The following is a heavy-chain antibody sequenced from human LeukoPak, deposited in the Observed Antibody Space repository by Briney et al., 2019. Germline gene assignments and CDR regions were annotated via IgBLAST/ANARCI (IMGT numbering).Heavy chain of an antibody. D-gene: IGHD3-22*01. CDR1: GFTFSSYG. Sequence: PGGSLRLSCAASGFTFSSYGMHWVRQAPGKGLEWVAVISYDGSNKYYADSVKGRFTISRDNSKNTLYLQMNSLRAEDTAVYYCASHPSYDSSGYESDYWGQGTLVTVSS. J-gene: IGHJ4*02. CDR2: ISYDGSNK. V-gene: IGHV3-30*03. CDR3: ASHPSYDSSGYESDY.